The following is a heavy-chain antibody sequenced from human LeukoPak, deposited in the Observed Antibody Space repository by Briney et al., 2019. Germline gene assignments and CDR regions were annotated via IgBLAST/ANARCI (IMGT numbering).Heavy chain of an antibody. J-gene: IGHJ4*02. D-gene: IGHD3-10*01. CDR1: GFTFSSYG. CDR3: ARDPALLWFGELLKYYFDY. V-gene: IGHV3-33*01. Sequence: GGSLRLSCAASGFTFSSYGMHWVRLAPGKGLEWVAVIWYDGSNKYYADSVKGRFTISRDNSKNTLYLQMNSLRAEDTAVYYCARDPALLWFGELLKYYFDYWGQGTLVTVSS. CDR2: IWYDGSNK.